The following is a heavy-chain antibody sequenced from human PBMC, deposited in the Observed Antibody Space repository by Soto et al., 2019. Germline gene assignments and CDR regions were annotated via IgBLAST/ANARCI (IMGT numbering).Heavy chain of an antibody. CDR3: ARDRIEAAGTPRFNYYYGMDV. CDR1: GFTVSSTY. Sequence: EVQLVESGGGLIQPGGSLRLSCAASGFTVSSTYMTWVRQAPGKGLEWVLVIYGGLTTSYADSVKGRFTISRDNSKNTLFLQMNSLRAEATAVYYCARDRIEAAGTPRFNYYYGMDVWGQGTTVTVSS. CDR2: IYGGLTT. J-gene: IGHJ6*02. D-gene: IGHD6-13*01. V-gene: IGHV3-53*01.